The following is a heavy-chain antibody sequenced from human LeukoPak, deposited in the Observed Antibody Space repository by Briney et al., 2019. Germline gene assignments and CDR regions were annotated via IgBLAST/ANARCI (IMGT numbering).Heavy chain of an antibody. CDR3: ARETIYGSGSYYRGAFDI. D-gene: IGHD3-10*01. J-gene: IGHJ3*02. V-gene: IGHV4-4*02. CDR2: IYHSGST. Sequence: TSETLSLTCAVSGGSISSSNWWSWVRQPPGKGLEWIGEIYHSGSTNYNPSLKSRVTISVDKSKNQFSLKLGSVTAADTAVYYCARETIYGSGSYYRGAFDIWGQGTMVTVSS. CDR1: GGSISSSNW.